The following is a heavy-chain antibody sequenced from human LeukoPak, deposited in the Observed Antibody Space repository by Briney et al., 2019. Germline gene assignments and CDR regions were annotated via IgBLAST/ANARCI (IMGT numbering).Heavy chain of an antibody. J-gene: IGHJ3*02. CDR1: GGTFSNYA. D-gene: IGHD3-10*01. V-gene: IGHV1-69*13. CDR2: IIPIFGTA. CDR3: ARVVPMVRGAPVAAFDI. Sequence: GASVKVACKASGGTFSNYARNWVRQTPGQGLEWMGGIIPIFGTANYAQKFQGRVTITADESTSTAYMELSSLRSEDTAVYYCARVVPMVRGAPVAAFDIWGQGTMVTVSS.